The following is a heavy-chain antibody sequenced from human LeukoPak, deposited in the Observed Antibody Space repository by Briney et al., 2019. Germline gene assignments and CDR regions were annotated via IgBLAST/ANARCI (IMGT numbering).Heavy chain of an antibody. CDR1: GFTFSDYN. V-gene: IGHV3-11*04. J-gene: IGHJ4*02. CDR3: ARTDGSWYVD. CDR2: ISRSGSTK. D-gene: IGHD6-13*01. Sequence: GGSLRLSCAASGFTFSDYNMRWIRQAPGKGLEWVSSISRSGSTKYYADSVKGRFTISRDNAKNTLYLQVNSLRVEDTAVYYCARTDGSWYVDWGQGTLVTVSS.